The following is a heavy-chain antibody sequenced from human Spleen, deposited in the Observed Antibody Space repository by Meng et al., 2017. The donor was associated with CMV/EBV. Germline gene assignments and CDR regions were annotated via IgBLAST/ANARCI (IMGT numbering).Heavy chain of an antibody. V-gene: IGHV3-33*01. Sequence: GESLKISCEASGFNFNNYAMHWVRQAPGKGLKWVAVIWYDGRTKYYADSVKGRFTISRDNAKNSLYLQMNSLRAEDTAVYYCARGDVDYSTPPRGMDVWGQGTTVTVSS. CDR1: GFNFNNYA. CDR3: ARGDVDYSTPPRGMDV. J-gene: IGHJ6*02. D-gene: IGHD2-15*01. CDR2: IWYDGRTK.